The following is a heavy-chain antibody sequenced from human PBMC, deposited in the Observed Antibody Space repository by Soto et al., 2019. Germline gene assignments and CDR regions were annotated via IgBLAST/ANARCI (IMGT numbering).Heavy chain of an antibody. CDR3: ARRLYYDSSGFEGGGMDV. CDR2: IYHSGST. CDR1: GGTISSGCYS. D-gene: IGHD3-22*01. Sequence: PSETMSLTCAVAGGTISSGCYSWSWIRQPPGKGLEWIGYIYHSGSTYYNPSLKSRATISVDTSKNQFSLKLSSVTAADTAVYYCARRLYYDSSGFEGGGMDVWGQGTTVTVSS. J-gene: IGHJ6*02. V-gene: IGHV4-30-2*03.